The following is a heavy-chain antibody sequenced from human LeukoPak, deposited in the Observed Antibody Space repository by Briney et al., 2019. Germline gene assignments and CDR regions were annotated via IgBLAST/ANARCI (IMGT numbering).Heavy chain of an antibody. V-gene: IGHV3-23*01. CDR3: AKGRVVTTSPLNY. J-gene: IGHJ4*02. D-gene: IGHD2-21*02. CDR2: ISGGGGST. CDR1: GFTFNNHA. Sequence: GGSLRLSCAASGFTFNNHAMNWVRQAPGEGLEWVSSISGGGGSTNYADSVKGRFTISRDNSKNTLSLEMNSLRADDTAVYFCAKGRVVTTSPLNYWGQGTLVTVSS.